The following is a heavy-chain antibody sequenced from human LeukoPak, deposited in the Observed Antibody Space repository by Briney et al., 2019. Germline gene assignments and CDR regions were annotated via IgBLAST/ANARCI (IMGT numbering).Heavy chain of an antibody. J-gene: IGHJ4*02. V-gene: IGHV3-74*01. CDR2: INSDGSST. CDR3: ARVTVAKVFDY. D-gene: IGHD4-23*01. Sequence: PGGSLRLSCAASGFTFSDYYMSWIRQAPGKGLVWVSRINSDGSSTSYADSVKGRFTISRDNAKNTLYLQMNSLRAEDTAVYYCARVTVAKVFDYWGQGTLVTVSS. CDR1: GFTFSDYY.